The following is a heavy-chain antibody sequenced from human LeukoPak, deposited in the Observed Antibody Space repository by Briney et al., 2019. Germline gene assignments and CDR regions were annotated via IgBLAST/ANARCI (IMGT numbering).Heavy chain of an antibody. Sequence: GRSLRLSCSTPGFTFGDYAMSWVRQAPGKGLEWVGFIQAKAYGGATKYAASVNGRFSISRDDSQSIANLQMSDLKTEDTAVYYCTRAPHPRCSSSGCYLDYWGQGTLVTVSS. CDR1: GFTFGDYA. CDR3: TRAPHPRCSSSGCYLDY. J-gene: IGHJ4*02. D-gene: IGHD2-2*01. CDR2: IQAKAYGGAT. V-gene: IGHV3-49*04.